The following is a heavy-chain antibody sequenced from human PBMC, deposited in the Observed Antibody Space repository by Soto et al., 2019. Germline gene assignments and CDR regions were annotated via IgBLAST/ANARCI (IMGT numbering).Heavy chain of an antibody. CDR2: IYYSGST. Sequence: SETLSLTCTVSGGSISSGGYSWSWIRQHPGKGLEWIGYIYYSGSTYYNPSLKSRVTISVETSNNQFSLKLSSVTAAHTAVYYCAKAVKYYDSTGYDAFAVWAQGIMVPVSS. D-gene: IGHD3-22*01. J-gene: IGHJ3*01. CDR1: GGSISSGGYS. CDR3: AKAVKYYDSTGYDAFAV. V-gene: IGHV4-31*03.